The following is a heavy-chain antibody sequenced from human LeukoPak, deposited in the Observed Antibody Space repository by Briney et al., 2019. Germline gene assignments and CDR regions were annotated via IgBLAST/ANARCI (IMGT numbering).Heavy chain of an antibody. Sequence: SETLTLTCTVSGGSISSGGYYWSWIRQPPGKGLEWIGYIYHSGSTYYNPSLKSRVTISVDRSKNRFSLKLSSVTAADTAVYYCARGEQPPGRGWGQGTLVTISS. CDR2: IYHSGST. D-gene: IGHD1-14*01. J-gene: IGHJ4*02. CDR1: GGSISSGGYY. CDR3: ARGEQPPGRG. V-gene: IGHV4-30-2*01.